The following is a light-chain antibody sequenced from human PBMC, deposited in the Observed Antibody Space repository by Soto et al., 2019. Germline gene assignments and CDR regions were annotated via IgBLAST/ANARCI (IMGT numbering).Light chain of an antibody. CDR2: GNS. V-gene: IGLV1-40*01. CDR1: SSNIGAGYD. J-gene: IGLJ2*01. CDR3: QFYDSSLSGVV. Sequence: QSVLTQPPSVSGAPGQRVTISCTGSSSNIGAGYDVHWYQQLPGTAPKLLLYGNSNRPSGVPDLFSGSKSGTSASLAITGLQAEDEADYYCQFYDSSLSGVVFGGGTNLTVL.